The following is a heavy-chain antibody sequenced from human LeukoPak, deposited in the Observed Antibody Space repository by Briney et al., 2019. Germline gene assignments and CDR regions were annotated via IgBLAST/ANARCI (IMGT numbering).Heavy chain of an antibody. D-gene: IGHD3-22*01. CDR2: IKQDGSEK. CDR1: GFTFSNAW. V-gene: IGHV3-7*03. Sequence: GGSLRLSCAASGFTFSNAWMSWVRQAPGKGLEWVANIKQDGSEKYYVDSVKGRFTISRDNAENSLYLQMNSLRAEDTALYYCATSISVIAVIISHADAFDVWGQGTMVTVSS. CDR3: ATSISVIAVIISHADAFDV. J-gene: IGHJ3*01.